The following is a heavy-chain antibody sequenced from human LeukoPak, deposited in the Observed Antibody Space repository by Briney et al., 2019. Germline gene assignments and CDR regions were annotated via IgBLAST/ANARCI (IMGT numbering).Heavy chain of an antibody. V-gene: IGHV4-34*01. CDR2: ISHSGST. J-gene: IGHJ4*02. CDR1: GVSFCGYF. Sequence: SETLSLTCGVYGVSFCGYFWIWIRQPRGKGVEWIGEISHSGSTNYIPSLKSRVTMSLDTSKNQFSLKLSSVTAADTAVYYCAGGATPGVFWGQGTLVTVSS. D-gene: IGHD3-10*01. CDR3: AGGATPGVF.